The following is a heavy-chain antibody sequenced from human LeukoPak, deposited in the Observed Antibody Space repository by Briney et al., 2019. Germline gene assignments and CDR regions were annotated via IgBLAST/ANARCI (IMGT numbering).Heavy chain of an antibody. V-gene: IGHV3-74*01. CDR1: GFTFSDYW. CDR2: ILSDASST. J-gene: IGHJ6*02. CDR3: VKSPSDGLDV. Sequence: GGSLRLSCAASGFTFSDYWMLWVRQAPGKGLVWVSRILSDASSTSYADSVKGRFTTSRDDSKNTVYLQMSSPRPEDTALYYCVKSPSDGLDVWGQGATVTVSS.